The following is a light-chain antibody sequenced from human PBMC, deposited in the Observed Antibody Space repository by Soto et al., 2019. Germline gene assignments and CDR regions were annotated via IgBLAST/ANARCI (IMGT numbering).Light chain of an antibody. CDR1: QSVSSSY. Sequence: EIVLTQSPGTLSLSPGERATLSCRASQSVSSSYLAWYQQKPGQAPRLLIYGASSRATGIPDRFSGSGSGTDFTLTISRLEAEDFAVYYCQQYGSSPPYNFGQGTWLLSK. J-gene: IGKJ2*01. CDR3: QQYGSSPPYN. V-gene: IGKV3-20*01. CDR2: GAS.